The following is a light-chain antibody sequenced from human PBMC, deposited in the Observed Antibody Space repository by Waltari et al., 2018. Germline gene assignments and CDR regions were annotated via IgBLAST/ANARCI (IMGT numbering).Light chain of an antibody. J-gene: IGLJ2*01. CDR3: NSFTSSNTVI. Sequence: QSALTQPASVSGSPGQSITISCTGTSSDIGRYNYVSWFQQHPGKAPKLMIYDVRNRPSWVSNRFSGSKSDYTASLTISGRQAEDEAVYFCNSFTSSNTVIVGGGTKLTV. CDR2: DVR. CDR1: SSDIGRYNY. V-gene: IGLV2-14*03.